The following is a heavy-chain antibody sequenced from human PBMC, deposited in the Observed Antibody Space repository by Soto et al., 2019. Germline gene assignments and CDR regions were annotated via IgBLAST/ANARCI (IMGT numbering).Heavy chain of an antibody. CDR1: GGSISSGDYY. V-gene: IGHV4-30-4*01. CDR2: IYYSGST. Sequence: SETLSLTCTVSGGSISSGDYYWSWIRQPPGKGLEWIGYIYYSGSTYYNPSLKSRVTISVDTSKNQFSLKLSSVTAADTAVYYCARDYRYSSSSAPRYYYYGMDVWGQGTTVTVSS. J-gene: IGHJ6*02. D-gene: IGHD6-6*01. CDR3: ARDYRYSSSSAPRYYYYGMDV.